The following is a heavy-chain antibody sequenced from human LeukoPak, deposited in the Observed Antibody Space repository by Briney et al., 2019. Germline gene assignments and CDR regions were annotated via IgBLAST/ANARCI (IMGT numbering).Heavy chain of an antibody. J-gene: IGHJ1*01. CDR1: GFTFSSYA. CDR2: ISDSGRTT. Sequence: GGSLRLSCAASGFTFSSYAMHWVRQAPGKGLQWVSAISDSGRTTHYADSVRGRFTISRDNSKSTVYLQMNSLRAEDAAVYHCATEFKVGTSTKYFQHWGLGTLVTVSS. CDR3: ATEFKVGTSTKYFQH. D-gene: IGHD1-26*01. V-gene: IGHV3-23*01.